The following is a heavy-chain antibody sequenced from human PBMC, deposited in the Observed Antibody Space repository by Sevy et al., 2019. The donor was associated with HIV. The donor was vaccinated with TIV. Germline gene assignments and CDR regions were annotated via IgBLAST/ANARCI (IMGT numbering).Heavy chain of an antibody. CDR2: ISYDGSNK. J-gene: IGHJ6*03. Sequence: GGSLRLSCAASGFTFSSYAMHWVRQAPGKGLEWVAVISYDGSNKYYADSVKGRFTISRDNSKNTLYLQMNSLRAEDTAVYYCASDPRWGTPTSYYYYYYMDVWGKGTTVTVSS. CDR1: GFTFSSYA. CDR3: ASDPRWGTPTSYYYYYYMDV. D-gene: IGHD3-16*01. V-gene: IGHV3-30-3*01.